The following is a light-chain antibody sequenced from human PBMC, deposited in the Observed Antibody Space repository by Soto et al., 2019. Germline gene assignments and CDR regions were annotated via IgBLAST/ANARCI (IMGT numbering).Light chain of an antibody. V-gene: IGKV1-39*01. CDR1: QSISSY. Sequence: DIQMTQSPSSLSSSLGDRFTITCRASQSISSYLNWYQQKPGKAPELLIYAASTLQSGVPSRFSGSGSGTDFTLTISCLQSEDFATYYCQQYYSFPTFGQGTKVDIK. CDR3: QQYYSFPT. J-gene: IGKJ1*01. CDR2: AAS.